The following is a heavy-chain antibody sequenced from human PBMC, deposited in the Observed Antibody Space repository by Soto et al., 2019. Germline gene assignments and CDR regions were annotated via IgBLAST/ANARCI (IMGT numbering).Heavy chain of an antibody. D-gene: IGHD3-10*01. J-gene: IGHJ4*02. CDR3: AKKVNSGPGSQYFDY. V-gene: IGHV3-30-3*02. Sequence: GGSLRLSCAASGFTFSIYAMHWVRHAPGKGLEWVAVISYDGSNKYYADSVKGRFTISRDNSKNTLYLQMNSLRAEDTAIYYCAKKVNSGPGSQYFDYWGQGTLVTVSS. CDR1: GFTFSIYA. CDR2: ISYDGSNK.